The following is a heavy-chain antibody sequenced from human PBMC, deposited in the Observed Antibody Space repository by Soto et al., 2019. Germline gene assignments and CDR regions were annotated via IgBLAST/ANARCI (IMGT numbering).Heavy chain of an antibody. CDR3: AGARAGRVVISGFDS. CDR1: GFIFSTYT. Sequence: QVQLVESGGGVVQPGRSLRLSCAASGFIFSTYTMYWVRQAPGKGLEWVALVSYDGSNTYHAESVKGRFTISRDDSKNTLYLQMSILGVEDTAVYYCAGARAGRVVISGFDSWGQGTLVTVSS. V-gene: IGHV3-30-3*01. D-gene: IGHD3-22*01. CDR2: VSYDGSNT. J-gene: IGHJ4*02.